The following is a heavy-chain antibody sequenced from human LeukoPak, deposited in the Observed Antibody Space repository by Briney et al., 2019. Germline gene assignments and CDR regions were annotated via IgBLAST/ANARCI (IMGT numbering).Heavy chain of an antibody. V-gene: IGHV4-39*01. D-gene: IGHD6-19*01. J-gene: IGHJ5*02. Sequence: SETLSLTCTVSGGSISSSSYYWGWIRQPPGKGLEWIGSIYYSGSTYYNPSLKSRVTISVDTSKNQFSLKLSSVTAADTAVYYCARHAHIIAVALPHWFDPWGQGTLVTLSS. CDR1: GGSISSSSYY. CDR2: IYYSGST. CDR3: ARHAHIIAVALPHWFDP.